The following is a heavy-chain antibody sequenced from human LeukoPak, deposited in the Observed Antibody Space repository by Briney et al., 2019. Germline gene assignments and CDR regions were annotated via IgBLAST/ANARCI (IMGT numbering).Heavy chain of an antibody. Sequence: SETLSLTCTVSGGSISSYYWSWVRQPAGKGLEWIGRLYNNGSTNYGPSLKSRVIMSFDPSKNQFSLKLNSVTAADTAFYYCVRDRGLGRGFDPWGQGTMVTVSS. D-gene: IGHD3-16*01. CDR2: LYNNGST. V-gene: IGHV4-4*07. CDR3: VRDRGLGRGFDP. CDR1: GGSISSYY. J-gene: IGHJ5*02.